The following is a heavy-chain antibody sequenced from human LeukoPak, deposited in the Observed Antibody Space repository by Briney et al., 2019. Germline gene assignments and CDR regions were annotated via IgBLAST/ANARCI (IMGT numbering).Heavy chain of an antibody. V-gene: IGHV3-53*01. CDR3: ARDEGGYSYGYN. D-gene: IGHD5-18*01. J-gene: IGHJ4*02. CDR2: IYSGGST. CDR1: GFTVSSNY. Sequence: GGSLRFSCAASGFTVSSNYMSWVRQAPGKGLEWVSVIYSGGSTYYADSVKGRFTISRDNSKNTLYLQMNSLRAEDTAVYYCARDEGGYSYGYNWGQGTLVTVSS.